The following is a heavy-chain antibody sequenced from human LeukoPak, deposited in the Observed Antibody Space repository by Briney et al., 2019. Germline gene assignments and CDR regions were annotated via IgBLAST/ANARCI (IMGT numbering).Heavy chain of an antibody. CDR2: IYYSGST. D-gene: IGHD6-19*01. Sequence: SETLSLTCTVSGGSISSGGYYWSWIRQHPGKGLEWIGYIYYSGSTYYNPSLKSRVTISVDTSKNQFSLKLSSVTAADTAVYYCARVGSGWLHYYFDYWGQGTLVTVSS. V-gene: IGHV4-31*03. CDR3: ARVGSGWLHYYFDY. CDR1: GGSISSGGYY. J-gene: IGHJ4*02.